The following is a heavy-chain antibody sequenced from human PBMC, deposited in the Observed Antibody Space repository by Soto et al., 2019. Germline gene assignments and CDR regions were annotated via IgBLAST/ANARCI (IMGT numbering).Heavy chain of an antibody. J-gene: IGHJ6*02. D-gene: IGHD3-3*01. CDR2: LSSTGGST. CDR1: GFTFRKYV. Sequence: EVQLLESGGGLAQPGGSLRLSCEVSGFTFRKYVMTWVRQAPGKGLEWVSSLSSTGGSTYYADSVKGRFTVSRHTSKNTLFLQMNSLRAEDTAIYYCAQDRGFLEWIPQGGLDVWGPGTTVAVSS. V-gene: IGHV3-23*01. CDR3: AQDRGFLEWIPQGGLDV.